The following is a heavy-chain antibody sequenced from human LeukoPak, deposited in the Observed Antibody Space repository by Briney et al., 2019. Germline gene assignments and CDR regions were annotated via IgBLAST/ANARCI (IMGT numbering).Heavy chain of an antibody. CDR3: ARAGGSTVSHSDY. J-gene: IGHJ4*02. CDR1: GFTFSSYS. V-gene: IGHV3-21*01. D-gene: IGHD4-17*01. CDR2: ISSSTSYI. Sequence: GGSLRLSCAASGFTFSSYSMNWIRQAPGKGLEWVSSISSSTSYIYYADSVKGRFIISKDNAKNSLYLQMNSLRAEDTAVYYCARAGGSTVSHSDYWGQGTLVTVSS.